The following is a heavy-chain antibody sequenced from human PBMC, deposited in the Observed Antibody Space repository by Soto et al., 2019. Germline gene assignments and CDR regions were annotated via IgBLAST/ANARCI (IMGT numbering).Heavy chain of an antibody. CDR3: ASSIL. CDR2: IKGDGSET. V-gene: IGHV3-7*01. Sequence: EVQMVESGGGLVQPGGSLRLSCAASGFTFSTYWMYWVRQAPGKGLEWVANIKGDGSETNYVDSVKGRFTISRDNAKNSLYLQMDSLRVEDTAVYYCASSILRGQGTLVTVSS. CDR1: GFTFSTYW. J-gene: IGHJ4*02.